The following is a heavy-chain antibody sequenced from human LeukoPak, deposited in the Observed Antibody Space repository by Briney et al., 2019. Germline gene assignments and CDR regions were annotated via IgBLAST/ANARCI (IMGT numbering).Heavy chain of an antibody. CDR1: GFTFSSYS. CDR2: ISSSSSFI. CDR3: ARDNGEWFDP. J-gene: IGHJ5*02. V-gene: IGHV3-21*01. Sequence: PGGSLRLSCAASGFTFSSYSMNWVRQAPGKGLEWVSSISSSSSFIYYADSVKGRFTISRDNAKNSLYLQMNSLRAEDTAVYYCARDNGEWFDPWGQGTLVTVSS. D-gene: IGHD2-8*01.